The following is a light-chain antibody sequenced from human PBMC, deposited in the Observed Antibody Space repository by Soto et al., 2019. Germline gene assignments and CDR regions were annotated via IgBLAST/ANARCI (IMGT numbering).Light chain of an antibody. Sequence: QSVLTQPRSVSGSPGQSVAISCTGTSSDVGGYNSVSWYQQHPGKAPKLIIYDVNKWPSGDPDRFSGSKSGNTASLTISGLQSEDKADYYCYLFTGRLYVFGSGTKVTVL. CDR3: YLFTGRLYV. J-gene: IGLJ1*01. V-gene: IGLV2-11*01. CDR2: DVN. CDR1: SSDVGGYNS.